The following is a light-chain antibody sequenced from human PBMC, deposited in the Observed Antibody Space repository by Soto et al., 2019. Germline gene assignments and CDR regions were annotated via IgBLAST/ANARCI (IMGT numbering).Light chain of an antibody. CDR1: QSVSSRY. V-gene: IGKV3-15*01. Sequence: EIVLTQSPGTLSLSPGERATLSCRASQSVSSRYLAWYQQKPGQAPRLLIYGTSTRAPGISARFSGSGSGTEFTLTISSLQSEDFAVYYCQEYIQWPPGMFGPGTKVDIK. CDR3: QEYIQWPPGM. J-gene: IGKJ1*01. CDR2: GTS.